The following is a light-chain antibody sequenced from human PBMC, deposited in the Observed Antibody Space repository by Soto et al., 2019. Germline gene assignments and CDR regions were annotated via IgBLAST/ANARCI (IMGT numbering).Light chain of an antibody. CDR2: DVT. CDR3: CSYAHRSPPLYV. V-gene: IGLV2-11*01. Sequence: QSALTQPRSVPGSPGQSVTISCTGTTSDVGGYNYVSWYQQHPGKAPKLMIYDVTKRPSGVPDRFFGSKSGNTASLTISGLQAEDEADYYCCSYAHRSPPLYVFGTGTKLTVL. CDR1: TSDVGGYNY. J-gene: IGLJ1*01.